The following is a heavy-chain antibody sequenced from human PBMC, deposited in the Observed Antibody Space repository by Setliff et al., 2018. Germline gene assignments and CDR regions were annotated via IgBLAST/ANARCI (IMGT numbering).Heavy chain of an antibody. J-gene: IGHJ3*02. D-gene: IGHD5-12*01. Sequence: PGGSLRLSCAASGLTFSHAWMTWVRQSPGQGLEWVGRIRSKTDGGTTDYAAPAKGRFTISRDDSKNTLYLQMNSLKTEDTAVYYCTTHLKWLDAFDIWGQGTMVTVSS. CDR3: TTHLKWLDAFDI. CDR1: GLTFSHAW. V-gene: IGHV3-15*01. CDR2: IRSKTDGGTT.